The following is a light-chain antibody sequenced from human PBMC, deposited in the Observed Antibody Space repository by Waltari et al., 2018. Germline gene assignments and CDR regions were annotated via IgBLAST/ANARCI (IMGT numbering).Light chain of an antibody. V-gene: IGKV1-9*01. CDR3: QQSYTTPFT. CDR2: AAS. CDR1: QGVTTY. Sequence: IQLTQSPSSLSASVGDRVTITCRASQGVTTYLAWYQQKPGKAPNLLISAASTLQSGVPSRFSGSGSGTDFTLTISSLQPEDFATYYCQQSYTTPFTFGPGTKVDLK. J-gene: IGKJ3*01.